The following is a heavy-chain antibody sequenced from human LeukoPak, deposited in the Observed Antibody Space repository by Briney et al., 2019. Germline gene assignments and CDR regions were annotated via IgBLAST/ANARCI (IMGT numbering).Heavy chain of an antibody. J-gene: IGHJ6*02. Sequence: ASVKVSCRASGYTFTDYYMHWVRQAPGQGLEWMGWLNPNTLVTNYAQHFQGRVSMTWDTSISTGYMDLHSLTSDDTAVYYCARKDGGRDGMDVWGQGTTVTVSS. V-gene: IGHV1-2*02. D-gene: IGHD4-23*01. CDR2: LNPNTLVT. CDR3: ARKDGGRDGMDV. CDR1: GYTFTDYY.